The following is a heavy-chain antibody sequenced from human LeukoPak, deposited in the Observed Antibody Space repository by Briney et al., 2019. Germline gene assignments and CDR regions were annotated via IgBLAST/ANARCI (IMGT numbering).Heavy chain of an antibody. D-gene: IGHD3-3*01. CDR1: GFTFSSHD. V-gene: IGHV3-13*01. CDR2: IGTAGDT. Sequence: PGGSLRLSCAASGFTFSSHDMHWVRQATGKGLEWVSSIGTAGDTYYLGSVKGRFTISRENAKNSLYLQMNSLRAEDTAVYYCAKENNYGFWSGYLFDYWGQGTLVTVSS. J-gene: IGHJ4*02. CDR3: AKENNYGFWSGYLFDY.